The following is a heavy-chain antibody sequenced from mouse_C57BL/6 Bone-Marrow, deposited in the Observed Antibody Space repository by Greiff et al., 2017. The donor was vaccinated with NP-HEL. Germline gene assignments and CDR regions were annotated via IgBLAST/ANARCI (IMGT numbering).Heavy chain of an antibody. CDR1: GYTFTSYW. CDR2: IYPGSGST. CDR3: ARFYDDGSSYDYYAMDY. D-gene: IGHD1-1*01. Sequence: QVQLQQPGAELVKPGASVKMSCKASGYTFTSYWITWVKQRPGQGLEWIGDIYPGSGSTNYNEKFKSKATLTVDTSSSTAYMQLSSLTSEDSAVYYCARFYDDGSSYDYYAMDYWGQGTSVTVSS. V-gene: IGHV1-55*01. J-gene: IGHJ4*01.